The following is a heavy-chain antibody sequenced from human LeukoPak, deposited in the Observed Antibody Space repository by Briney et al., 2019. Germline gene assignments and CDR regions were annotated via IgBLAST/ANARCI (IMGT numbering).Heavy chain of an antibody. J-gene: IGHJ4*02. CDR3: ARARIAAAGMCY. Sequence: GGSLRLSCAASGFTFSSYAMHWVRQAPGKGLEWVAVISYDGSNKYYADSVKGRFTISRDNSKNTLYLQMNSLRAEDTAVYYCARARIAAAGMCYWGQGTLDTVSS. V-gene: IGHV3-30-3*01. CDR2: ISYDGSNK. CDR1: GFTFSSYA. D-gene: IGHD6-13*01.